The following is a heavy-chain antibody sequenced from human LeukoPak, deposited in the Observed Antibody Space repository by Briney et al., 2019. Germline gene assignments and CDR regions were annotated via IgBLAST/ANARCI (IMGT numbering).Heavy chain of an antibody. Sequence: GGSLRLSCAASGFTFSSYGMHWVRQAPGKGLEWVAVISYDGSNKYYADSVKGRFTISRDNSKNTLYLQMNSLRAEDTAVYYCARRYCSGGSCYSRSVGFDYWGQGTLVTVSS. J-gene: IGHJ4*02. CDR2: ISYDGSNK. CDR3: ARRYCSGGSCYSRSVGFDY. CDR1: GFTFSSYG. D-gene: IGHD2-15*01. V-gene: IGHV3-30*03.